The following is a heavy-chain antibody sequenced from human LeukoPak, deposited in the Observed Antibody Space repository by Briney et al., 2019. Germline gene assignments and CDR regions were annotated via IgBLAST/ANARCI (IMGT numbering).Heavy chain of an antibody. CDR2: ISGNGGGT. D-gene: IGHD6-13*01. J-gene: IGHJ4*02. CDR3: AKSFGYSSSWFDY. CDR1: GFTFSSYA. V-gene: IGHV3-23*01. Sequence: GWSLRLSCAASGFTFSSYAMSWARQAPGKGLEWVSGISGNGGGTYYADSVKGRFTISRDNSKNTLYLQMNSLRAEATAVYYCAKSFGYSSSWFDYWGQGTLVTVSS.